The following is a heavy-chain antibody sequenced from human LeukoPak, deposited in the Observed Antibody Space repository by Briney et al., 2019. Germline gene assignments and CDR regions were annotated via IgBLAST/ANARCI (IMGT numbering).Heavy chain of an antibody. Sequence: SETLSLTCTVSGDSISSYYWSWIRQPPGKGLEWIGFINYSGSTTYNPSLKNRVTISGDTSKNQFSLKLSSVTAADTAVYYCARGAYGPNWFDPWGQGTLVTVSS. CDR2: INYSGST. J-gene: IGHJ5*02. CDR1: GDSISSYY. CDR3: ARGAYGPNWFDP. V-gene: IGHV4-59*01. D-gene: IGHD1-26*01.